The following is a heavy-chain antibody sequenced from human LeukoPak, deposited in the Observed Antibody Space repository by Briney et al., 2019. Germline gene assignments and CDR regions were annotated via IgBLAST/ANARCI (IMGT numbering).Heavy chain of an antibody. CDR3: ARGGRLRIDY. Sequence: GGSLRLSCAASGFSFSAYPMGWVRQAPGKGLQWLSGISASGDVTFHADRVKGRFAISRDNSKNTLYLQMTGLRAGDTAVYYCARGGRLRIDYWGQGTLVTVSS. J-gene: IGHJ4*02. CDR1: GFSFSAYP. V-gene: IGHV3-23*01. D-gene: IGHD2-21*02. CDR2: ISASGDVT.